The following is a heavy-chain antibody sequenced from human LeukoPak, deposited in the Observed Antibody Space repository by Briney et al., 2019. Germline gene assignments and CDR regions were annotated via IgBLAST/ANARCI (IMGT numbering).Heavy chain of an antibody. CDR3: AAGARCSGPFDY. D-gene: IGHD6-19*01. V-gene: IGHV3-72*01. CDR1: GLTFSDYL. Sequence: GGSLRLSCAASGLTFSDYLMDWVRQTPGKGLEWVGRSRNRGNSYTTEYAASVKGRLTISRDDSKSSLSLQMNSLKSEDTAVYYCAAGARCSGPFDYWGQGTPVTVSS. J-gene: IGHJ4*02. CDR2: SRNRGNSYTT.